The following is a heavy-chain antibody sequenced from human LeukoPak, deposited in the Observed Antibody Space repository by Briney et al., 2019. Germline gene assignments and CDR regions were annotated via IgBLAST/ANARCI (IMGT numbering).Heavy chain of an antibody. D-gene: IGHD3-22*01. V-gene: IGHV3-23*01. J-gene: IGHJ4*02. CDR3: TTDGYYYDSSGYYPDY. CDR1: GFTFSSYA. CDR2: ISGSGGST. Sequence: PGGSLRLSCAASGFTFSSYAMSWVRQAPGKGLEWVSAISGSGGSTYYADSVKGRFTISRDNSKNTLYLQMNSLKTEDTAVYYCTTDGYYYDSSGYYPDYWGQGTLVTVSS.